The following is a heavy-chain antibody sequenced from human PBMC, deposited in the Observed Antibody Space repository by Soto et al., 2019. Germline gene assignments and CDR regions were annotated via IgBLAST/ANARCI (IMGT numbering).Heavy chain of an antibody. V-gene: IGHV1-3*01. CDR1: GYTFTSYA. D-gene: IGHD1-20*01. J-gene: IGHJ6*02. CDR3: AKSIIKGTHNYYYGMDV. Sequence: DSVKVSCKASGYTFTSYAMHWVRQAPGQRLEWMGWINAGNGNTKYSQKFQGRVTITRDTAASTAYMELSSLRSEDTAVYYCAKSIIKGTHNYYYGMDVCGQGTTVTVSS. CDR2: INAGNGNT.